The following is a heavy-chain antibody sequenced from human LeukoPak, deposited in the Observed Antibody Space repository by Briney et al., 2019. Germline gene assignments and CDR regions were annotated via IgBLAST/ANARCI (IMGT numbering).Heavy chain of an antibody. Sequence: ASVKVSCKASGYTSTSYGISWVRQAPGQGLEWMGWISAYNGNTNYAQKLQGRVTMTTDTSTSTAYMELRSLRSDDTAVYYCARVNYYDSSGSFDYWGQGTLVTVSS. J-gene: IGHJ4*02. D-gene: IGHD3-22*01. CDR1: GYTSTSYG. CDR2: ISAYNGNT. V-gene: IGHV1-18*01. CDR3: ARVNYYDSSGSFDY.